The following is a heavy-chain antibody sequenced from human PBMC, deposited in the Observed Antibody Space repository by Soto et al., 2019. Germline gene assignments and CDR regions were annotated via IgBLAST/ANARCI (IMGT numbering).Heavy chain of an antibody. CDR2: ISYDGSNK. CDR1: GFTFSSYA. V-gene: IGHV3-30-3*01. Sequence: QVQLVESGGGVVQPWRSLRLSCAASGFTFSSYAMHWVRQAPGKGLEWVAVISYDGSNKYYADSVKGRFTISRDNSKNTLYLQMNSLRAEDTAVYYCARVAVEMATIHVFDYWGQGTLVTVSS. CDR3: ARVAVEMATIHVFDY. J-gene: IGHJ4*02. D-gene: IGHD5-12*01.